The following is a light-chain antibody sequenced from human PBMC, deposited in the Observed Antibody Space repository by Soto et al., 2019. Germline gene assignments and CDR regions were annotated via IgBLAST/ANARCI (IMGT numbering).Light chain of an antibody. J-gene: IGKJ4*01. CDR3: QQYDTSPSYA. CDR1: QNVSSSY. V-gene: IGKV3-20*01. CDR2: GAS. Sequence: EIVLTQSPGTLSLSPGERATLSCRASQNVSSSYLAWYQQKPGQAPRLLIYGASSRATGIPDRFSGSGSGTDFTLTISRLEPEDFAVYYCQQYDTSPSYAFGGGTKVEIK.